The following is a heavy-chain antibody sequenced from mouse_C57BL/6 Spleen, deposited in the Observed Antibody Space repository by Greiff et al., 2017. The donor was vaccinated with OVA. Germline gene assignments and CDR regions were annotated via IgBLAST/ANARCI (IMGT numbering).Heavy chain of an antibody. V-gene: IGHV2-2*01. Sequence: VMLVESGPGLVQPSQRLSITCTVSGFSLTSYGVHWVRQSPGKGLEWLGVIWSGGSTDYNAAFISRLSISKDNSKSQVFFKMNSLQADDTAIYYCARNLTGTYYYAMDYWGQGTSVTVSS. J-gene: IGHJ4*01. CDR3: ARNLTGTYYYAMDY. CDR2: IWSGGST. D-gene: IGHD4-1*01. CDR1: GFSLTSYG.